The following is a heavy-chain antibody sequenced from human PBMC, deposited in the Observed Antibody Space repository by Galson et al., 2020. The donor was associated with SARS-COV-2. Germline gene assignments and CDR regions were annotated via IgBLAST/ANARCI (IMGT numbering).Heavy chain of an antibody. D-gene: IGHD5-12*01. CDR1: GGSMSNYH. Sequence: SETLSLTCTVSGGSMSNYHGSWVRQAPRKGREWSGYIYYSGATNYNPSLKSRVTISLDTSNNQFSLKLRTVTAADAAVYYCARWSRDGYNWYLDLWGRGTLVTVSS. CDR3: ARWSRDGYNWYLDL. V-gene: IGHV4-59*08. J-gene: IGHJ2*01. CDR2: IYYSGAT.